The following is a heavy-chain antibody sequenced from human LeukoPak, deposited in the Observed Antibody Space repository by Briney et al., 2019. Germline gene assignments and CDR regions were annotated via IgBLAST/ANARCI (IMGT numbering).Heavy chain of an antibody. CDR2: IYYSGST. D-gene: IGHD2-15*01. J-gene: IGHJ5*02. CDR1: GGSISSGGYY. Sequence: PSETLSLTCTVSGGSISSGGYYWSWIRQHPGKGLEWIGYIYYSGSTYYSPSLKSRVTISVDTSKNQFSLKLSSVTAADTAVYYCARVNRGVAAAPRKWFDPWGQGTLVTVSS. CDR3: ARVNRGVAAAPRKWFDP. V-gene: IGHV4-31*03.